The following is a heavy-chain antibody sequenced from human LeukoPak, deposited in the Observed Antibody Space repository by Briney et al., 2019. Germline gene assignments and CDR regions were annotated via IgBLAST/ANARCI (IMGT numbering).Heavy chain of an antibody. J-gene: IGHJ4*02. CDR1: GGSFRGYY. V-gene: IGHV4-34*01. CDR3: ASTERCSTTCPLDY. D-gene: IGHD2-2*01. CDR2: INHSGST. Sequence: SETLSLTCAVYGGSFRGYYWSWIRQPPGEGLEWIGEINHSGSTNYNPSLKSRVTISLDTSMKKFSLKLNSVTAADTAVYYCASTERCSTTCPLDYWGQGTLVTVSS.